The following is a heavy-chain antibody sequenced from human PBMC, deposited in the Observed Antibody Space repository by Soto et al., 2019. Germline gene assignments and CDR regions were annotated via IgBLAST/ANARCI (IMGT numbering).Heavy chain of an antibody. J-gene: IGHJ4*02. V-gene: IGHV4-59*01. CDR1: GDSISSYY. CDR2: LYYGRSA. D-gene: IGHD3-22*01. CDR3: ALRSMAVVPEY. Sequence: QVQLQESGPGLVKPSETLSLTCAVSGDSISSYYCMWIRQPPGKGLESIGYLYYGRSANYNPSLKRRVPLSGDTATNQCSLTLSSMTAADTAVYYCALRSMAVVPEYWGQGTLVTVSS.